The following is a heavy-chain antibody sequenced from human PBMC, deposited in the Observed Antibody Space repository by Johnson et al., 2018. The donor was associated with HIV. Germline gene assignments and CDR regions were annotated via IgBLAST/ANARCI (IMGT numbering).Heavy chain of an antibody. D-gene: IGHD1-26*01. J-gene: IGHJ3*02. CDR3: ARERWSGELPVAFDI. CDR1: GFTFDDYA. CDR2: IRWDGAIT. Sequence: VQLVESGGAVVQPGGSLRLSCAASGFTFDDYAMHWVRQPPGNGLEWVSLIRWDGAITSYVDSVRGRFTIYRDNSRNSLYLQMKSLRAEDTALDYCARERWSGELPVAFDICGQGTMVTVSS. V-gene: IGHV3-43D*03.